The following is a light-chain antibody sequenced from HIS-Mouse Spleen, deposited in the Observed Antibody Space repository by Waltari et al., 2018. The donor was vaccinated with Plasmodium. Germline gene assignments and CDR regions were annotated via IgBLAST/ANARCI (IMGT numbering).Light chain of an antibody. V-gene: IGKV1-5*01. CDR2: GAS. CDR3: QQYNNWSFT. CDR1: QSISSW. J-gene: IGKJ3*01. Sequence: DIQMTQSPSTLSASVGDRVTITCRASQSISSWLAWDQQKPGKAPKLLIYGASTRATGIPARFSGSGSGTEFTLTISSLQSEDFAVYYCQQYNNWSFTFGPGTKVDIK.